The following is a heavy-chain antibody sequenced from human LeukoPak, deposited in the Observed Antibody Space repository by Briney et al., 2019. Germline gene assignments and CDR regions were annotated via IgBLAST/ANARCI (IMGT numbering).Heavy chain of an antibody. CDR1: GFTFSGFA. Sequence: GASLRLSCAASGFTFSGFAMNWVRQAPGKGLEWVSGISWNSGSIGYADSVKGRFTISRDNAKNSLYLQMNSLRAEDTALYYCAKDIGSGWFYGMDVWGQGTTVTVSS. D-gene: IGHD6-19*01. CDR3: AKDIGSGWFYGMDV. CDR2: ISWNSGSI. V-gene: IGHV3-9*01. J-gene: IGHJ6*02.